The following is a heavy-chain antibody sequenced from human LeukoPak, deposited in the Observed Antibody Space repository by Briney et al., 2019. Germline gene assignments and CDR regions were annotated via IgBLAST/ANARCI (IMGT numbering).Heavy chain of an antibody. D-gene: IGHD2-21*02. CDR2: IIPIFGTA. CDR1: GGTFSSYA. J-gene: IGHJ4*02. V-gene: IGHV1-69*05. Sequence: SVKVSCKASGGTFSSYAISWVRQAPGQGLEWMGGIIPIFGTANYAQKFQGRVTITTDESTSTAYMELSSLRSEDTAVYYCARDVEVVTAIRLDYWGQGTLVTVSS. CDR3: ARDVEVVTAIRLDY.